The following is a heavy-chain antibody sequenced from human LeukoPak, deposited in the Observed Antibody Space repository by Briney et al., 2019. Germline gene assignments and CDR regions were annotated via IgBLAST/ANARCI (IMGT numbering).Heavy chain of an antibody. D-gene: IGHD2-15*01. J-gene: IGHJ4*02. V-gene: IGHV1-18*04. CDR2: LNINNGNT. CDR1: GYTFTSYA. CDR3: VRDLTPSFCTSGSCPYGGYFDH. Sequence: ASVKVSCKASGYTFTSYALSWVRQAPGQGLEWMGWLNINNGNTKYAQKFQGRVTMTRITSTNTANLELRNLISDDTAVYYCVRDLTPSFCTSGSCPYGGYFDHWGQGTLVTVSS.